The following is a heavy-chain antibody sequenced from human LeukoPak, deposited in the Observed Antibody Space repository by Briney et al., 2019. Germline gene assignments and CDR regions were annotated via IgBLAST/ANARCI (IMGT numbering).Heavy chain of an antibody. CDR3: ARGDYSNYMFDP. D-gene: IGHD4-11*01. Sequence: PSETLSLTCTVSGGSISSGGYYWSWIRQHPGKGLEWIGFIYHTGPTHYNPSLKSRITISVDTSDNQFSLRLTSVTAADTAVYYCARGDYSNYMFDPWGQGTLVTVSS. J-gene: IGHJ5*02. CDR2: IYHTGPT. V-gene: IGHV4-31*03. CDR1: GGSISSGGYY.